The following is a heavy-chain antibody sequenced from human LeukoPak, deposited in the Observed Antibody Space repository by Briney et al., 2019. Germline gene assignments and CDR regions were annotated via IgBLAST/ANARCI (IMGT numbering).Heavy chain of an antibody. CDR3: ARDRPDTAGRRQHYYYYYYMDV. D-gene: IGHD1-14*01. CDR1: GGTFSSYA. Sequence: ASVKVSCKASGGTFSSYAISWVRQAPGQGLEWMGIINPSGGSTSYAQKFQGRVTMTRDMSTSTVYMELSSLRSEDTAVYYCARDRPDTAGRRQHYYYYYYMDVWGKGTTVTVSS. V-gene: IGHV1-46*01. J-gene: IGHJ6*03. CDR2: INPSGGST.